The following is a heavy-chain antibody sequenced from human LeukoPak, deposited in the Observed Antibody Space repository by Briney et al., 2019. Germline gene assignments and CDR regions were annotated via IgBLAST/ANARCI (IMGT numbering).Heavy chain of an antibody. CDR2: ISYDGSNK. Sequence: GGSLRLSCAASGFTFSSYAMHWVRQAPGKGLEWVAVISYDGSNKYYADSVKGRFTISRDNSKNTLYLQMNSLRAEDTAVYYCASLWELRDYCGQGTLVTVSS. CDR1: GFTFSSYA. J-gene: IGHJ4*02. V-gene: IGHV3-30-3*01. D-gene: IGHD1-26*01. CDR3: ASLWELRDY.